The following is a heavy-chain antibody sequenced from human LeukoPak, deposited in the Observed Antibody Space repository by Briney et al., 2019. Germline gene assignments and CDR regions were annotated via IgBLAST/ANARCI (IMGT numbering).Heavy chain of an antibody. CDR2: IYYSGST. J-gene: IGHJ5*02. Sequence: SETLSLTCTVSGGSISSSSYYWGWIRQPPGKGLEWIGSIYYSGSTYYNPSLKSRVTISVDTSKNQFSLKLSSVTAADTAVYYCASRWFGELLDWFDPWGQGTLVTVSS. D-gene: IGHD3-10*01. CDR1: GGSISSSSYY. CDR3: ASRWFGELLDWFDP. V-gene: IGHV4-39*01.